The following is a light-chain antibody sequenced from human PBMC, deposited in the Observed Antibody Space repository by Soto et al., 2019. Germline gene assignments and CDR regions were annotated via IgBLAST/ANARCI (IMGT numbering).Light chain of an antibody. Sequence: EIVLTQSPGTLSLSPGETATLSCRASQSVSSSYLAWYQQKPGQAPRLLIYGASSRATGIPDRFSGSGSGTDFTLTISRLEPEDFAVYYCQQYGSSFPWTFGQGTKVEIK. J-gene: IGKJ1*01. CDR2: GAS. CDR1: QSVSSSY. V-gene: IGKV3-20*01. CDR3: QQYGSSFPWT.